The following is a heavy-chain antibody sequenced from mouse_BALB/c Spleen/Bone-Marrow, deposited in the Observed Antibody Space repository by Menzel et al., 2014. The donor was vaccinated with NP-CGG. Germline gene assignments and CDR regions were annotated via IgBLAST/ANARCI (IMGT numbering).Heavy chain of an antibody. CDR3: TRSLRLFDY. CDR1: GFTFSNYW. Sequence: EVKLVESGGGLVQPGGSMKLSCVASGFTFSNYWMNWVRQSPEKGLEWVAEIRLKSNNYATHYAESVKGRFTISRDDSKSSVYLQMNNLRVEDTGIYYCTRSLRLFDYWGQGTTLTVSS. D-gene: IGHD1-1*01. J-gene: IGHJ2*01. V-gene: IGHV6-6*02. CDR2: IRLKSNNYAT.